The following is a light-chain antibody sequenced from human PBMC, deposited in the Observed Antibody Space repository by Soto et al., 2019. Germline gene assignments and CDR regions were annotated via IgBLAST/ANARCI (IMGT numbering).Light chain of an antibody. Sequence: DIQMTQSHSTLSASVGDRVVITCRASQSITTWLAWYQQKPAKAPKLLIYDASSLESGVPSRFSGSGSGTEFTLTISSLQPDDFATYYCQQYNDYWTFGQGTNVDIK. V-gene: IGKV1-5*01. CDR3: QQYNDYWT. CDR1: QSITTW. CDR2: DAS. J-gene: IGKJ1*01.